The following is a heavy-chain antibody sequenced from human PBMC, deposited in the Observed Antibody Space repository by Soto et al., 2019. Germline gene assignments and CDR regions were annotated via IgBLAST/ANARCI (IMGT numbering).Heavy chain of an antibody. V-gene: IGHV4-39*01. CDR1: GDSISNSRFY. D-gene: IGHD3-22*01. J-gene: IGHJ5*02. Sequence: VSGDSISNSRFYWAWIRQPPGEGLEWIGSTYHTGNAYYNPSLKSRVTISVDTSKNQFSLKLTSVTAADAALYYCARDFFDSSDYTTNWFDPWGQGTLVTVS. CDR3: ARDFFDSSDYTTNWFDP. CDR2: TYHTGNA.